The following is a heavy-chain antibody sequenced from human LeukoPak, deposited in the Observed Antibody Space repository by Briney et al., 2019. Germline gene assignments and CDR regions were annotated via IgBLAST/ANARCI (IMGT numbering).Heavy chain of an antibody. CDR3: ARALPSEGYDFWSGYYKGEAGDAFDI. Sequence: ASVKVSCKASGYTFTSYDINWVRQAPGQGLEWMGWINPNSGGTNYAQKFKGWVTLTRDTSINTTYMELSRLASDVTAVYFCARALPSEGYDFWSGYYKGEAGDAFDIWGQGTMVTVSS. J-gene: IGHJ3*02. D-gene: IGHD3-3*01. CDR2: INPNSGGT. CDR1: GYTFTSYD. V-gene: IGHV1-2*04.